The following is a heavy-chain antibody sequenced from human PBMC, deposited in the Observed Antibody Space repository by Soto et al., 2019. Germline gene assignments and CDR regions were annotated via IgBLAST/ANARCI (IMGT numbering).Heavy chain of an antibody. J-gene: IGHJ4*02. V-gene: IGHV4-28*03. CDR2: IFYTGST. CDR3: ARGTVLRYFDWQNYYFDY. D-gene: IGHD3-9*01. CDR1: GYSISNTNW. Sequence: PSETLSLTCAVSGYSISNTNWWGWIRQPPGKGLEWIGYIFYTGSTYYNPSLRSRVTMSLDTSKNQFSLKLSSVTAADTAVYYCARGTVLRYFDWQNYYFDYWGQGTLVTVS.